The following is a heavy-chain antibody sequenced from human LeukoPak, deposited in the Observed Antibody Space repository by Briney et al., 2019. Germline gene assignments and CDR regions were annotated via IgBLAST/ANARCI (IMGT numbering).Heavy chain of an antibody. V-gene: IGHV4-4*07. CDR3: ARRPSSQLPLDY. CDR2: IYTSGNT. D-gene: IGHD2-2*01. CDR1: GGSISNYY. Sequence: PSETLSLTCTVSGGSISNYYWSWIRQPAGKGLEWIGRIYTSGNTNYNPSLKSRVTISLDTSKNQFSLKLSSVTAADTAVYYCARRPSSQLPLDYWGQGTLVTVSS. J-gene: IGHJ4*02.